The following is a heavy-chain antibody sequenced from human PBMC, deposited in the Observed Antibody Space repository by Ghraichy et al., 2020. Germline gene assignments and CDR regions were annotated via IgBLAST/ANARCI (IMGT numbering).Heavy chain of an antibody. CDR1: GGSISSHY. J-gene: IGHJ2*01. V-gene: IGHV4-59*11. CDR3: ARAVYSTSGYYYWYFDL. D-gene: IGHD3-22*01. CDR2: IYYSGST. Sequence: SETLSLTCTVSGGSISSHYWSWFRQPPGTGLEWMGYIYYSGSTNYNPSLKSRVTISVDTSKNQFSLKLSSVTAADTAVYYCARAVYSTSGYYYWYFDLCGRGTLFTVSS.